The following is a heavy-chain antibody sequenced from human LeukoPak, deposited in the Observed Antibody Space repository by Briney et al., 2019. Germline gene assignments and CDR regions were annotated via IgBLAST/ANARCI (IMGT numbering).Heavy chain of an antibody. Sequence: GGSLRLSCAASGFTFSNYGMSWVRQAPGKGLEWVSSITSSRISTYYADSVKGRFTISRDTSKNTLYLQMNSLRAEDTAVYYCAKDTTVTTFLLDPWGQGTLVTVSS. CDR2: ITSSRIST. CDR3: AKDTTVTTFLLDP. CDR1: GFTFSNYG. D-gene: IGHD4-17*01. J-gene: IGHJ5*02. V-gene: IGHV3-23*01.